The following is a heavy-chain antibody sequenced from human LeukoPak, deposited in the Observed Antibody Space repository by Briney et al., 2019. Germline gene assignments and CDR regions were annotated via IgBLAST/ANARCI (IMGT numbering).Heavy chain of an antibody. CDR1: GFTFSSYG. J-gene: IGHJ4*02. V-gene: IGHV3-33*01. CDR2: IWYDGSYK. D-gene: IGHD1-26*01. Sequence: PGRSLRLSCAASGFTFSSYGMHWVRQAPGKGLEWVAVIWYDGSYKYYADSVKGRFTISRDNSKNTLYLQMNSLGAEDTAVYYCARDRVGDPVSDYFDYWGQGTLVTVSS. CDR3: ARDRVGDPVSDYFDY.